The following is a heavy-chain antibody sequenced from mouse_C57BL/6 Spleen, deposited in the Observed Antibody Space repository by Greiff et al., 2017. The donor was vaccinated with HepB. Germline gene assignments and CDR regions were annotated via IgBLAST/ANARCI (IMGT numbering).Heavy chain of an antibody. V-gene: IGHV1-61*01. CDR3: ARRHSSGYPAWFAY. Sequence: QVQLKESGAELVRPGSSVKLSCKASGYTFTSYWMDWVKQRPGQGLEWIGNIYPSDSETHYNQKFKDKATLTVDKSSSTAYMQLSSLTSEDSAVYYCARRHSSGYPAWFAYWGQGTLVTVSA. D-gene: IGHD3-1*01. CDR1: GYTFTSYW. CDR2: IYPSDSET. J-gene: IGHJ3*01.